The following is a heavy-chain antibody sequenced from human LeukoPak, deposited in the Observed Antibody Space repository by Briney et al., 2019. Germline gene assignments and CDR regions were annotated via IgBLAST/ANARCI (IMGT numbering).Heavy chain of an antibody. J-gene: IGHJ4*02. CDR3: ARAPIDY. CDR1: GFTFSTYW. V-gene: IGHV3-21*01. Sequence: GGSLRLSCAASGFTFSTYWMHWVRQAPGKGLEWVSSISSSSSYIYYADSVKGRFTISRDNAKNSLYLQMNSLRAEDTAVYYCARAPIDYWGQGTLVTVSS. CDR2: ISSSSSYI.